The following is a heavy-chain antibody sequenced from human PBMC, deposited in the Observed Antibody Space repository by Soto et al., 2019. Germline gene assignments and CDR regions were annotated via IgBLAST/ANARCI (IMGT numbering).Heavy chain of an antibody. D-gene: IGHD3-10*01. CDR3: ARGYYGSGNYYNTYFDY. Sequence: SETLSLTCTVSGGSISSGGYYWSWIRQHPGKGLEWIGYIYYSGSTNYNPSLKSRVTISVDTSKNQFSLKLTSVTAADTAVYYCARGYYGSGNYYNTYFDYWGQGTLVTVSS. CDR1: GGSISSGGYY. V-gene: IGHV4-61*08. J-gene: IGHJ4*02. CDR2: IYYSGST.